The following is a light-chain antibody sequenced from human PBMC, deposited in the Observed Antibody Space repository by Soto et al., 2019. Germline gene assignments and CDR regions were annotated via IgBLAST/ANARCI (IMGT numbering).Light chain of an antibody. V-gene: IGLV2-11*01. Sequence: QSALTQPRSVSGSPGQSVTISCTGTSNDVGGYNYVSWYQQHPGRAPKFIIFAVSERPSGVPDRFSGSKTGNVASLTISGLQAEDEADYYCCSFVGSFSVIFGGGTKLTVL. CDR1: SNDVGGYNY. CDR2: AVS. CDR3: CSFVGSFSVI. J-gene: IGLJ2*01.